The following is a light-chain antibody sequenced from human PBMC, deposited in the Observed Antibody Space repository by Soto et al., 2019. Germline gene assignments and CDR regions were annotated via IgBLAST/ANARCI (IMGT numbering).Light chain of an antibody. Sequence: QPVLTQSPSASASLGASVKLTCTLSSGHSSYAIAWHQQQPEKGPRYLMKLTSDGSHSKGDGIPDRFSGSSSGAERYLIISSLQSEDEADYYCQTWGTGIHVFGTGTKLTVL. CDR1: SGHSSYA. J-gene: IGLJ1*01. CDR3: QTWGTGIHV. V-gene: IGLV4-69*01. CDR2: LTSDGSH.